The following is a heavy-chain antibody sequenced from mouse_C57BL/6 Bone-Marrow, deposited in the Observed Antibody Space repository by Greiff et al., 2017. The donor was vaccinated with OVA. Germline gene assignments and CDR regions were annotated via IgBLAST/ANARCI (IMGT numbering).Heavy chain of an antibody. CDR3: ARDSSGYGAWFAY. J-gene: IGHJ3*01. Sequence: VQLQQPGAELVKPGASVKLSCKAPGYTFTSYWMQWVNQRPGQGLEWIGEIDPSDSYTNSNQKFKGKATLTVDTSSSTAYMQLSSLTSEDSAVYYCARDSSGYGAWFAYWGQGTLVTVSA. CDR1: GYTFTSYW. CDR2: IDPSDSYT. V-gene: IGHV1-50*01. D-gene: IGHD3-2*02.